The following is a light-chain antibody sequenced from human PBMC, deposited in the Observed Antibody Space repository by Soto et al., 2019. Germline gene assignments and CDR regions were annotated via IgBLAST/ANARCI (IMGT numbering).Light chain of an antibody. CDR2: DAS. J-gene: IGKJ5*01. CDR1: QSVSSY. CDR3: QQRDNWPPFT. Sequence: EIVLTQSPATLSLSPGERATLSCRASQSVSSYLAWYQQKPGQAPRLLIYDASNRATGIPARFSGSESGTDFTLTISSLEPEDFAVYYCQQRDNWPPFTFGQGTRLEIK. V-gene: IGKV3-11*01.